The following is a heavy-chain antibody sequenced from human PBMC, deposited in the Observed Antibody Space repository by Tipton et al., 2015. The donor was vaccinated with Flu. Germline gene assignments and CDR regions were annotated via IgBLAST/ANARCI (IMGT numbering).Heavy chain of an antibody. D-gene: IGHD3-22*01. V-gene: IGHV5-51*01. CDR2: IYPGDSDT. Sequence: QLVQSGAEVKKPGESLKISCKGSGYSFTSYWIGWVRQMPGKGLEWMGIIYPGDSDTRYSPSFQGQVTISADKSISTAYLQWSSLKASDTAMYYCARPPEDYYDSSGYSYPAFDYWGQGTLVTVSS. CDR3: ARPPEDYYDSSGYSYPAFDY. CDR1: GYSFTSYW. J-gene: IGHJ4*02.